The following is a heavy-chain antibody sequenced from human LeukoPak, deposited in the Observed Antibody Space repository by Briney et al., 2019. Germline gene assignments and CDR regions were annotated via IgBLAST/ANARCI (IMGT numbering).Heavy chain of an antibody. CDR2: ISGSGGST. Sequence: GGSLRLSCAASGFTFSSDAMSWVRQAPGKGLEWVSAISGSGGSTYYADSVKGRFTISRDNSKNTLYLQMNSLRAEDTAVYYCVLIVVVTAIGEARYYYYGMDVWGQGTTVTVSS. CDR1: GFTFSSDA. CDR3: VLIVVVTAIGEARYYYYGMDV. V-gene: IGHV3-23*01. J-gene: IGHJ6*02. D-gene: IGHD2-21*02.